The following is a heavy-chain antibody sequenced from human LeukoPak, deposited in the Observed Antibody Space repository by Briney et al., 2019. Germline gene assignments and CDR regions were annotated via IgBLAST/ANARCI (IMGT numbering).Heavy chain of an antibody. CDR3: ARPGSGSYYDGAFDI. J-gene: IGHJ3*02. D-gene: IGHD1-26*01. CDR1: GFTVSSNY. V-gene: IGHV3-66*04. CDR2: IYSGGST. Sequence: GGSLRLSCAASGFTVSSNYMSWVRQAPGKGLEWVSVIYSGGSTYYADSVKGRFTISRDNSKNTLYLQMNSLRAEDTAVYYCARPGSGSYYDGAFDIWGQGTMATVSS.